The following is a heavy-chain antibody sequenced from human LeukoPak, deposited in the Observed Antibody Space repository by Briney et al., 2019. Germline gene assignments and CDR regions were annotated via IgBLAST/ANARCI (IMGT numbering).Heavy chain of an antibody. Sequence: PGGTLRLSCAASGFTFSSYGMSWVRQAPGKGVEWVSAISGSGGSTYYADSVKGRFTISRDNSKNTLYLQMNSLRADDTAVYYCARVAYYYDSSGYHVGGGYDYWGQGALVTVSS. J-gene: IGHJ4*02. CDR2: ISGSGGST. CDR1: GFTFSSYG. V-gene: IGHV3-23*01. CDR3: ARVAYYYDSSGYHVGGGYDY. D-gene: IGHD3-22*01.